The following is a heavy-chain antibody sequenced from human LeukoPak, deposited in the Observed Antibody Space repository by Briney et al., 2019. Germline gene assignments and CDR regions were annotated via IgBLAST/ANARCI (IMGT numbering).Heavy chain of an antibody. Sequence: GGSLRLSCTASGFTFGDYAMSWFRQAPGKGLEWVGFIRSKAYGGTTEYAASVKGRFTISRDDSKSIAYLQMNSLKTEDTAVYYCTRDRFYYYDSSGSHDYWGQGTLVTVSS. V-gene: IGHV3-49*03. CDR3: TRDRFYYYDSSGSHDY. D-gene: IGHD3-22*01. CDR1: GFTFGDYA. CDR2: IRSKAYGGTT. J-gene: IGHJ4*02.